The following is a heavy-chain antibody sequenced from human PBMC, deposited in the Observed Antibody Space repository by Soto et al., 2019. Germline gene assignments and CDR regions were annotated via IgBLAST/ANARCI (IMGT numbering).Heavy chain of an antibody. J-gene: IGHJ4*02. Sequence: QVQLVQSGAEVKKPGSSVKVSCKASGGTFSSYTISWVRQAPGQGLEWMGRIIPILGIANYAQKFQGRVTITPDKSTSTAYMELSSLSSEDTAVYYCATRYPRSGWYFAYWGQGTLVTVSS. CDR1: GGTFSSYT. V-gene: IGHV1-69*02. CDR2: IIPILGIA. D-gene: IGHD6-19*01. CDR3: ATRYPRSGWYFAY.